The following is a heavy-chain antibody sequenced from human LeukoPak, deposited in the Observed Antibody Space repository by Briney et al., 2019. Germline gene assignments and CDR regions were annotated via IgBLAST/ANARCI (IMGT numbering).Heavy chain of an antibody. J-gene: IGHJ6*03. D-gene: IGHD5-24*01. Sequence: ASVKVSCKASGGTFSSYAISWVRQAPGQGLEWMGGIIPIFGAANYAQKFQSRVTITTDESTSTAYMELSSLRSEDTAVYYCARGGNGYNDYYYYYMDVWGKGTTVTVSS. CDR3: ARGGNGYNDYYYYYMDV. CDR2: IIPIFGAA. V-gene: IGHV1-69*05. CDR1: GGTFSSYA.